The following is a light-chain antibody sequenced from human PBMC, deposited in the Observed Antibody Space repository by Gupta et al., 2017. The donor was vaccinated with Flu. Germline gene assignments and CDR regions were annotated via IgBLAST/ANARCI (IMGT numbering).Light chain of an antibody. V-gene: IGLV3-10*01. CDR2: EQS. Sequence: SYELTQPPSVSVSPVQTARMTCSGVALSRMFVYWYQQKSGQAPELVIYEQSKRPSGIPERFSGSTSGTRATLTITGAQVEDEADYYCYSSESSGDLYVFGTGTEVTVL. CDR1: ALSRMF. CDR3: YSSESSGDLYV. J-gene: IGLJ1*01.